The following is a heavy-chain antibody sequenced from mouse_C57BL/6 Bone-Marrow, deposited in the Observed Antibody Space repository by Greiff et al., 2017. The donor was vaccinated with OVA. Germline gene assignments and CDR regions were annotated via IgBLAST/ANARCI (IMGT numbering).Heavy chain of an antibody. CDR1: GYTFTNYW. CDR2: IYPGGGYT. CDR3: ARSYIWYFDV. Sequence: QVQLQQSGAELARPGTSVKMSCKASGYTFTNYWIGWAKQRPGHGLEWIGDIYPGGGYTNYNQKFKGKATLTADKSSSTAYMQFSSLTSEDSAIYYCARSYIWYFDVWGTGTTVTVSS. J-gene: IGHJ1*03. D-gene: IGHD1-3*01. V-gene: IGHV1-63*01.